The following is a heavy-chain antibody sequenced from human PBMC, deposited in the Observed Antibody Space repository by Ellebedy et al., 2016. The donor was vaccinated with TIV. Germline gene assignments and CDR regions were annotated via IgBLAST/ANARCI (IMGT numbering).Heavy chain of an antibody. CDR3: ARGRGSGHYYYYGMDV. J-gene: IGHJ6*02. V-gene: IGHV4-34*01. D-gene: IGHD6-19*01. Sequence: GSLRLSXAVYGGSFSGYYWSWIRQPPGKGLEWIGEINHSGSTNYNPSLKSRVTISVDTSKNQFSLKLSSVTAADTAVYYCARGRGSGHYYYYGMDVWGQGTTVTVSS. CDR2: INHSGST. CDR1: GGSFSGYY.